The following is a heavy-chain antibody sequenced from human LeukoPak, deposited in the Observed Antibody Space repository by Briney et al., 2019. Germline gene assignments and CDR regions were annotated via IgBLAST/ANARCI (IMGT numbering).Heavy chain of an antibody. CDR1: VGSLSGYF. J-gene: IGHJ4*02. D-gene: IGHD3-22*01. Sequence: SETLSLTCTVSVGSLSGYFWSWIRQPPGQGLEWIGCIYYSGTTDYNPSLRSRVTLSVDTSKNQFSLKLPSVTAADTAVYFCARHVPTPYYGTSGPFDYWGQGTLVTVSS. CDR2: IYYSGTT. CDR3: ARHVPTPYYGTSGPFDY. V-gene: IGHV4-59*08.